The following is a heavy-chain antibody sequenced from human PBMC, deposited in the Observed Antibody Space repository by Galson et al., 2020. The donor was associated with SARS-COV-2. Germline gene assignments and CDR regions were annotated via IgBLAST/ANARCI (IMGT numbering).Heavy chain of an antibody. D-gene: IGHD6-6*01. V-gene: IGHV4-61*01. CDR1: GGSVSGGNYY. J-gene: IGHJ4*02. CDR2: IYSSGNI. Sequence: SETLSLTCTVSGGSVSGGNYYWSWLRQPPGKGLQWIGYIYSSGNINYNPALKSRVTISVDTSKNQFSLHLTSVTAADTAIYYCARESAIESRMFYFDSWGQGTLVPVSS. CDR3: ARESAIESRMFYFDS.